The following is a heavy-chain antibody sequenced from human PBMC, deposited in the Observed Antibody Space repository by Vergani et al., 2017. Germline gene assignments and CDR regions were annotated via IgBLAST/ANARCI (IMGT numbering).Heavy chain of an antibody. J-gene: IGHJ6*01. V-gene: IGHV3-11*04. D-gene: IGHD1-20*01. CDR2: ISPGASTV. Sequence: LEESGGGSVKPGGSLRLSCAASGFKFSDHYMSWIRQAPGKGLEWVSHISPGASTVSYTDSVTGRFTVSRDNDNNSLTLDMTTLRVEDTAVYYCAKNPGITTTRHYYSMVVWGEGTTVIVAS. CDR1: GFKFSDHY. CDR3: AKNPGITTTRHYYSMVV.